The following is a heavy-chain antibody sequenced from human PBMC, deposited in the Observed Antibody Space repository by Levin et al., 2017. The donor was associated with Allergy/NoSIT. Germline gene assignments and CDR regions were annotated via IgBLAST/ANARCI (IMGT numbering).Heavy chain of an antibody. CDR3: ARASTPSAPPYDAFDI. J-gene: IGHJ3*02. Sequence: PSETLSLTCAASGFTFSSYDMHWVRQATGKGLEWVSAIGTAGDTYYPGSVKGRFTISRENAKNSLYLQMNSLRAGDTAVYYCARASTPSAPPYDAFDIWGQGTMVTVSS. CDR2: IGTAGDT. V-gene: IGHV3-13*04. D-gene: IGHD2-2*01. CDR1: GFTFSSYD.